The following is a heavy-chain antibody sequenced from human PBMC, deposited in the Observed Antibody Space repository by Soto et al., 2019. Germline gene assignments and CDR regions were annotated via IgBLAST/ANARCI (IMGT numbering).Heavy chain of an antibody. V-gene: IGHV1-2*02. CDR1: GYTFTDHY. CDR2: ITPNTGGT. J-gene: IGHJ4*02. Sequence: QVQVVQSGAEVKKPGASVKVSCKASGYTFTDHYMHWVRQAPGQGLEWMGWITPNTGGTHYAQKFQGRVTMTRDTSISTAYLELGSLTSDDTAVYHCAGDVGGFDYWGQGTLVTVSS. CDR3: AGDVGGFDY. D-gene: IGHD3-16*01.